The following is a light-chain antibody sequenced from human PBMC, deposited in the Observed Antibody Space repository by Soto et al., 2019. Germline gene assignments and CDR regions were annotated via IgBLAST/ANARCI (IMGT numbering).Light chain of an antibody. CDR2: EVS. Sequence: QSALTQPPSASGSPGHSVTISCTGTSSDVGGYNYVSWYQQHPGKAPQLMIYEVSRRPSGVPDRFSGSKSGNTGSLTVSGLQAEDEADYYCSSYAGSNKLLFGGGTKLTVL. CDR1: SSDVGGYNY. CDR3: SSYAGSNKLL. V-gene: IGLV2-8*01. J-gene: IGLJ2*01.